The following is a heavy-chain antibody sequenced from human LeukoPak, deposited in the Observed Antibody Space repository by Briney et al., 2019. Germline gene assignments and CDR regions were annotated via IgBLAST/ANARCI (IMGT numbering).Heavy chain of an antibody. CDR1: GFTFSDSA. D-gene: IGHD1-14*01. J-gene: IGHJ4*02. CDR3: TRGHGTVTHDY. CDR2: IRSKANSYAT. V-gene: IGHV3-73*01. Sequence: HPGGSLRLSCAASGFTFSDSAVHWVRQASGKGLEWVGRIRSKANSYATAYAASVKGRFTISRDDSKNTAYLQMNSLKTEDTAVYYCTRGHGTVTHDYWGQGTLVTVSS.